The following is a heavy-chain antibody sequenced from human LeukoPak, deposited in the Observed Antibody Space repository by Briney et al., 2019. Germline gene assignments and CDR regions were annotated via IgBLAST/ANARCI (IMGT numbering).Heavy chain of an antibody. V-gene: IGHV3-23*01. CDR1: GFTLSTYT. D-gene: IGHD7-27*01. J-gene: IGHJ4*02. CDR3: AIDPNWGTHS. Sequence: GGSLRLSCAASGFTLSTYTMYWVRHPPGKRLEWVSIIGNNGGGIHYADSVRGRFTISRDNSKNALYLQMNSLRVEDTAVYYCAIDPNWGTHSWGQGVLVTVSS. CDR2: IGNNGGGI.